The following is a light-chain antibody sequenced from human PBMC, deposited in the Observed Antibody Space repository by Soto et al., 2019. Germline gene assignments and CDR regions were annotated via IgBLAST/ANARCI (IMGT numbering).Light chain of an antibody. J-gene: IGKJ1*01. CDR3: QQYNNWPPWT. V-gene: IGKV3-15*01. CDR1: QSVSSN. CDR2: GAS. Sequence: EIVMTQSPATLSVSPGERATLSCRASQSVSSNLAWYQQKPGQSPRHLIYGASTRATGIPARFSGSGSGTEFTLTISSLQSEDFAVYDCQQYNNWPPWTFGQGTKVEIK.